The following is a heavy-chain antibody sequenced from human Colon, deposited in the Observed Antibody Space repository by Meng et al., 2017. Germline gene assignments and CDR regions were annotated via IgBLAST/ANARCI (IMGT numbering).Heavy chain of an antibody. D-gene: IGHD3-22*01. V-gene: IGHV1-2*02. J-gene: IGHJ4*02. CDR3: ARGSSGLIY. Sequence: QVQLVPSGAEAKKPGASVKVTCKASGTTFTAYHIHWVRQAPGQGLEWMGWMNPNSGDTFFAQKFQGRVTMTRDTSITTAYMELIRLTSDDTAVYYCARGSSGLIYWGQGTLVTVSS. CDR1: GTTFTAYH. CDR2: MNPNSGDT.